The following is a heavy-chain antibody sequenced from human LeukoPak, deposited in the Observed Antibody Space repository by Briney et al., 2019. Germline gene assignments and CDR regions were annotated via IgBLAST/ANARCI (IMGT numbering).Heavy chain of an antibody. J-gene: IGHJ4*02. CDR1: GGSISSYY. V-gene: IGHV4-59*01. CDR2: IYYSGST. CDR3: ARATYYYDSSGYYLDY. Sequence: SETLSLTCTVSGGSISSYYWSWIRQPPGKGLEWIGYIYYSGSTNYNPSLKSRVTISVDTSKNQFSLKLSSVTAADTAVYYCARATYYYDSSGYYLDYWGQGTLVTVSS. D-gene: IGHD3-22*01.